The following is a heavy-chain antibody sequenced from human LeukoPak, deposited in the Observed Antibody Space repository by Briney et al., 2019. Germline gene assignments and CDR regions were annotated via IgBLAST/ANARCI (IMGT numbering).Heavy chain of an antibody. V-gene: IGHV1-2*02. CDR2: IDPNTGGT. D-gene: IGHD6-13*01. J-gene: IGHJ4*02. Sequence: ASVKVSCKAPGYTFTAYYVHWMRQAPGQGLEWMGWIDPNTGGTYYAPKFQGRVTMTTDTSISTAYMELNRLRSDATAVYYCARDSSTWSPVDYWGQGTLVSVSS. CDR1: GYTFTAYY. CDR3: ARDSSTWSPVDY.